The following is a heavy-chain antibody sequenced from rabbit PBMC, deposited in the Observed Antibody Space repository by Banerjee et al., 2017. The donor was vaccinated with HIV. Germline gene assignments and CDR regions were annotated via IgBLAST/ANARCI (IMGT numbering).Heavy chain of an antibody. V-gene: IGHV1S43*01. J-gene: IGHJ4*01. Sequence: QQQLEESGGGLVKPGGTLTLTCKVSGIDFSSWYYMCWVRQAPGKGLELIGCIYLSSASTWYASWVNGRFTISRSTSLNTVDLKMTSLTAADTATYFCARDLAGVIGWNFGWWGPGTLVTVS. D-gene: IGHD4-1*01. CDR1: GIDFSSWYY. CDR2: IYLSSAST. CDR3: ARDLAGVIGWNFGW.